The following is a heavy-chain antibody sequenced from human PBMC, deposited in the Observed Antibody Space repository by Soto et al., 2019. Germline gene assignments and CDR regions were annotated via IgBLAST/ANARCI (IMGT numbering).Heavy chain of an antibody. CDR2: IIPILGIA. D-gene: IGHD3-9*01. CDR3: ARDQRTQRGHLTGYYYMDV. V-gene: IGHV1-69*04. J-gene: IGHJ6*03. Sequence: GASVKLSCTDSGGSFSSYTISWVRQAPGQGLEWMGRIIPILGIANYAQKFQGRVTITADKSTSTAYMELSSLRSEDTAVYYCARDQRTQRGHLTGYYYMDVWGKGTTVTVSS. CDR1: GGSFSSYT.